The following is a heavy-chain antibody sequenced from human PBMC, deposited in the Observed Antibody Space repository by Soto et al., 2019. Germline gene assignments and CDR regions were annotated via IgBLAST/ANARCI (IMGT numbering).Heavy chain of an antibody. CDR3: ARVYCGGDCFSGGAFDY. CDR1: GYTFTTYG. CDR2: ISVYNGDT. J-gene: IGHJ4*02. V-gene: IGHV1-18*01. D-gene: IGHD2-21*01. Sequence: QVQLVQSGTEVKKAGSAVKVSCKTSGYTFTTYGISWIRQAPGQGLEWIAWISVYNGDTNYAQNVQGRVTMTTDTLTTTAYLELRSLRSDDTAVYYCARVYCGGDCFSGGAFDYWGQGTLVTVS.